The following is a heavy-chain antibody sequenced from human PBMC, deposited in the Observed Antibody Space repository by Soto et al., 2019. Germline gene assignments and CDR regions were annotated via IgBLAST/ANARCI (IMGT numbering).Heavy chain of an antibody. V-gene: IGHV3-48*02. CDR1: GYTLSDYS. D-gene: IGHD3-9*01. CDR2: FGTSRKYI. Sequence: EVQLVESGGGLVQPGGSLRLPCAASGYTLSDYSMNWVRQAPGKGLEWVAYFGTSRKYIFYPDSVRGRFTISRDDARNSLYLQLNSLRDEDTAVYYCVRDRDWAFDIWGQGTMVTVSS. J-gene: IGHJ3*02. CDR3: VRDRDWAFDI.